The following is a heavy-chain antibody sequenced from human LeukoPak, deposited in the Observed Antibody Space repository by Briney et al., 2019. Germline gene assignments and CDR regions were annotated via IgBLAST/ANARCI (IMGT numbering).Heavy chain of an antibody. V-gene: IGHV3-43*01. Sequence: GGSLRLSCAASGFTLDDNSIYWVRQPPGKGLELVSLISWNGAATYYADSVRGRFTVSRDNSRKSTFMEMNSLITEDSAMYYCAKVARNSSWPYFEHWGQGTLVTVSS. CDR2: ISWNGAAT. CDR1: GFTLDDNS. CDR3: AKVARNSSWPYFEH. D-gene: IGHD3-9*01. J-gene: IGHJ1*01.